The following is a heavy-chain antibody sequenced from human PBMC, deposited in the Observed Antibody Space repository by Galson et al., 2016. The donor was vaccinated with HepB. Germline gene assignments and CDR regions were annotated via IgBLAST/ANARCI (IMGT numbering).Heavy chain of an antibody. V-gene: IGHV4-61*01. CDR3: ARHSLIQGVVGPWVDP. J-gene: IGHJ5*02. Sequence: SETLSLTCSVSGGSVSSGSYYWTWVRQPPGKGLEWIGYIFDSGSTSYNPSLKSRVTISVDTSKNQFSLKLNSVTAADTAVYYCARHSLIQGVVGPWVDPWGQGPLVIVSS. CDR1: GGSVSSGSYY. D-gene: IGHD3-10*01. CDR2: IFDSGST.